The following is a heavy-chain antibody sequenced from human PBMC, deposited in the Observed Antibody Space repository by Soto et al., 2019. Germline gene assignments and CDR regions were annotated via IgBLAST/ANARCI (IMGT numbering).Heavy chain of an antibody. J-gene: IGHJ6*02. CDR2: IYYSGST. V-gene: IGHV4-59*01. D-gene: IGHD6-13*01. Sequence: NPSETLSLTCTVSGGSISSYYWSWIRQPPGKGLEWIGYIYYSGSTNYNPSLKSRVTISVDTSKNQFSLKLSSVTAADTAVYYCARSGSSWYYYYGMDVWGQGTTVTVS. CDR1: GGSISSYY. CDR3: ARSGSSWYYYYGMDV.